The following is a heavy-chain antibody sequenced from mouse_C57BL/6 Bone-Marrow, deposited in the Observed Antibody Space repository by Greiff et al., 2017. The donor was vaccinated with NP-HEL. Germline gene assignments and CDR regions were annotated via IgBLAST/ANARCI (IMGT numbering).Heavy chain of an antibody. D-gene: IGHD3-3*01. CDR2: IYPRSGNT. J-gene: IGHJ2*01. CDR3: ASSRAGFDY. Sequence: QVHVKQSGAELARPGASVKLSCKASGYTFTSYGISWVKQRTGQGLEWIGEIYPRSGNTYYHEKFKGKATLTADKSSSTAYMESRRLTAEDSAVYFCASSRAGFDYWGQGTTLTVSS. CDR1: GYTFTSYG. V-gene: IGHV1-81*01.